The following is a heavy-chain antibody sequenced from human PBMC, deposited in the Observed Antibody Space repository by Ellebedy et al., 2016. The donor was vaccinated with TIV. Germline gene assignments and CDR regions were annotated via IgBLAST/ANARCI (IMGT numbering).Heavy chain of an antibody. CDR1: GGSFSGYY. J-gene: IGHJ4*02. Sequence: SQTLSLTXXVYGGSFSGYYWSWIRQPPGKGLEWIGEINHSGSTNYNPSLKSRVTISVDTSKNQFSLKLSSVTAADTAVYYCAAGVHFDYWGQGTLVTVSS. D-gene: IGHD3-10*01. CDR3: AAGVHFDY. CDR2: INHSGST. V-gene: IGHV4-34*01.